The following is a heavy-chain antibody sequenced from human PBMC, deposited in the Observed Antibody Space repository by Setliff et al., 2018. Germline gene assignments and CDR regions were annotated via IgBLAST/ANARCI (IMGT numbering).Heavy chain of an antibody. Sequence: GGSLRLSCAASGFTFRSNAMHWVRQAPGRGLEWEAFISYDGSNKSYGDSVKGRFTISRDNSKNTLYLQMNSLRPEDTAVYYCARWTARAVDYWGQGTLVTVSS. D-gene: IGHD6-6*01. V-gene: IGHV3-30*04. CDR1: GFTFRSNA. J-gene: IGHJ4*02. CDR3: ARWTARAVDY. CDR2: ISYDGSNK.